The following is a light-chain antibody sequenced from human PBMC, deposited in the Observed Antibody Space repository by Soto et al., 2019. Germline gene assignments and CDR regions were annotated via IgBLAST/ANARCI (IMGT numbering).Light chain of an antibody. CDR3: QQSYSTPYT. Sequence: DIQMTQSPSSLSASVGDRVTITCRASQSISSYLNWYQQQPGKAPKLLIYAASSLQSGVPSRFSGSGSGTDFTLTIRSLQPEDFAAYSCQQSYSTPYTFGQGTKLEIK. V-gene: IGKV1-39*01. CDR2: AAS. J-gene: IGKJ2*01. CDR1: QSISSY.